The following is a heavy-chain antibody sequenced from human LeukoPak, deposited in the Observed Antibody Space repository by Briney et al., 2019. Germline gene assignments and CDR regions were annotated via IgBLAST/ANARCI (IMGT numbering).Heavy chain of an antibody. CDR2: INPGSGGT. V-gene: IGHV1-2*02. Sequence: ASVKVSCEASGYTFTDYYMHWVRQAPGQGLEWMGWINPGSGGTNYAQKFQGRVTMTRDTSISTAYMDLSRLRSDDTAVYYCAGGGYSGYDVGAFDIWGQGTMVTVSS. J-gene: IGHJ3*02. D-gene: IGHD5-12*01. CDR1: GYTFTDYY. CDR3: AGGGYSGYDVGAFDI.